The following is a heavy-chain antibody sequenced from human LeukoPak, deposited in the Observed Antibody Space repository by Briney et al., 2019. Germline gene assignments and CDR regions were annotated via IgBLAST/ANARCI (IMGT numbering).Heavy chain of an antibody. J-gene: IGHJ4*02. V-gene: IGHV3-48*03. CDR3: ARDDAHGRGYSYGTTDY. CDR1: GFTFTSYE. CDR2: ISTSGSST. D-gene: IGHD5-18*01. Sequence: PVGSLRLSCAASGFTFTSYEMNWVRQAPGKGLEWVSYISTSGSSTNYAHSVKGRFTISRDNAKNSLYLQMNGLRAEDTAVYYCARDDAHGRGYSYGTTDYWGQGTLVTAS.